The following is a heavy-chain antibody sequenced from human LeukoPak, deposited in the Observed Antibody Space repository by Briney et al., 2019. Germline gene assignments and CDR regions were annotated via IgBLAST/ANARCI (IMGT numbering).Heavy chain of an antibody. J-gene: IGHJ6*02. CDR3: ARRPGASHYYYYGMDV. CDR2: ISAYNGNT. D-gene: IGHD4/OR15-4a*01. Sequence: ASVKVSCKASGYTFTSYGISWVRQAPGQGLEWMGWISAYNGNTNYAQKLQGRVTMTTDTSTSTAYMELRSLRSDDTAVYYCARRPGASHYYYYGMDVWGQGTTVTVSS. CDR1: GYTFTSYG. V-gene: IGHV1-18*01.